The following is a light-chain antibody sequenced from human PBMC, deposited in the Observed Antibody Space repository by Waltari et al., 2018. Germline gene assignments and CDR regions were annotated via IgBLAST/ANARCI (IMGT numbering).Light chain of an antibody. Sequence: DVVMTQSPLSLPVTLGQPASISCRSSQSLVHSDGNTYFYWFQQRPGQSPRRLIHKVSNRDGGVPDRFSGSGSGTDFTLKISRVEAEDVGVYYCMQGTHWPYTFGQGTKLETK. CDR3: MQGTHWPYT. CDR1: QSLVHSDGNTY. CDR2: KVS. J-gene: IGKJ2*01. V-gene: IGKV2-30*02.